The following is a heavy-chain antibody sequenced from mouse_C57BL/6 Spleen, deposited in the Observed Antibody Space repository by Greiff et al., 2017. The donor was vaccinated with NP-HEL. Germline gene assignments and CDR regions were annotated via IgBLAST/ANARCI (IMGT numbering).Heavy chain of an antibody. CDR2: IDPSDSYT. V-gene: IGHV1-50*01. CDR3: ARLIYYDYAMDY. J-gene: IGHJ4*01. D-gene: IGHD2-4*01. Sequence: QVQLQQPGAELVKPGASVKLSCKASGYTFTSYWMQWVKQRPGQGLEWIGEIDPSDSYTNYNQKFKGKATLTVDTSSSTAYMQLSSLTSEDSAVYYCARLIYYDYAMDYWGQGTSVTVSS. CDR1: GYTFTSYW.